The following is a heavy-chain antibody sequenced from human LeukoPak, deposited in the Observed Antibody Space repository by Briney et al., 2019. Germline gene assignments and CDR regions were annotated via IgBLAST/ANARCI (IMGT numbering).Heavy chain of an antibody. CDR2: IEQDGSEK. Sequence: PGGSLRLSCAASGFTFSSYGMHWVRQAPGKGLEWVANIEQDGSEKYYVDSVKGRFTISRDNARNSLYLQMNSLRAEDTAVYYCASLYCTHNTCYYFDYWGQGTLVSVSS. J-gene: IGHJ4*02. CDR1: GFTFSSYG. CDR3: ASLYCTHNTCYYFDY. V-gene: IGHV3-7*01. D-gene: IGHD2-8*01.